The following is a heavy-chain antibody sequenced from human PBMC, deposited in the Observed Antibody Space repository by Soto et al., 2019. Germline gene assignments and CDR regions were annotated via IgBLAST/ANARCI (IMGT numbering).Heavy chain of an antibody. CDR1: GFTFSSCT. V-gene: IGHV3-21*01. CDR3: ARDLGGGGIAAGPYYFDY. D-gene: IGHD6-13*01. J-gene: IGHJ4*02. CDR2: ISPSTSHI. Sequence: SLRLSCAVSGFTFSSCTMNWVRQAPGKGLEWVSSISPSTSHIYYADSVKGRFTISRDNAKNSLYLQMNTLRAEDTAVYYCARDLGGGGIAAGPYYFDYWGPGILVTVSS.